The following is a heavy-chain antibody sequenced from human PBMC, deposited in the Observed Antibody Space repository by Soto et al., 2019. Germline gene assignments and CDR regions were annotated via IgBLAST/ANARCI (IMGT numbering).Heavy chain of an antibody. J-gene: IGHJ5*02. Sequence: GGSLRLSCAASGFTFSSYDMHWVRQATGKGLEWVSAIGTAGDTYYPGSVKGRFTISRENAKNSLYLQMNSLRAEDTAVYYCARGFHSGWFSNWFDPWGQGTLVTVSS. CDR1: GFTFSSYD. D-gene: IGHD6-19*01. V-gene: IGHV3-13*01. CDR2: IGTAGDT. CDR3: ARGFHSGWFSNWFDP.